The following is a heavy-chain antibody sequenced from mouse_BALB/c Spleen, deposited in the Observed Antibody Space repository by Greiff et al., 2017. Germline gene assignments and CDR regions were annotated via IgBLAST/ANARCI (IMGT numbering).Heavy chain of an antibody. J-gene: IGHJ2*01. CDR3: TRGGYDRFEVDD. CDR2: INPSNGGT. D-gene: IGHD2-14*01. CDR1: GYTFTSYY. V-gene: IGHV1S81*02. Sequence: QVQLQQSGAELVKPGASVKLSCKASGYTFTSYYMYWVKQRPGQGLEWIGGINPSNGGTNFNEKFKSKATLTVDKSSSTAYMQLSSLTSEDSAVYYCTRGGYDRFEVDDWGQGTTLTVSS.